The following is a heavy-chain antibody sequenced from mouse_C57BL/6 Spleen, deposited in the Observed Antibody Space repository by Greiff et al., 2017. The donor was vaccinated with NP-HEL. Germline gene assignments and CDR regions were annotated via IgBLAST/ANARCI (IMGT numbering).Heavy chain of an antibody. CDR1: GYTFTDYY. V-gene: IGHV1-26*01. Sequence: EVQLQQSGPELVKPGASVKISCKASGYTFTDYYMNWVKQSHGKSLEWIGDINPNNGGTSYNQKFKGKATLTVDKSSSTAYMELRSLTSEDSAVYYCARSGAGGWLLQYYFDYWGQGTTLTVSS. J-gene: IGHJ2*01. CDR3: ARSGAGGWLLQYYFDY. CDR2: INPNNGGT. D-gene: IGHD2-3*01.